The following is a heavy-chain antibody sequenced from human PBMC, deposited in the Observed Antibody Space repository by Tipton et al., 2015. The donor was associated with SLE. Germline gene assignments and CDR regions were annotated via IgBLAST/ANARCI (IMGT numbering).Heavy chain of an antibody. CDR2: ITSSSDNI. V-gene: IGHV3-21*03. D-gene: IGHD6-13*01. CDR3: ARDLSAALDS. CDR1: GFTFSAYS. J-gene: IGHJ4*02. Sequence: GSLRLSCAASGFTFSAYSMNWLRQAPGKEVEGVSSITSSSDNIYYADSVKGRFTISRDNAKKSLFLHMNSLRAEDTAVYYCARDLSAALDSWGQGTLVTVSS.